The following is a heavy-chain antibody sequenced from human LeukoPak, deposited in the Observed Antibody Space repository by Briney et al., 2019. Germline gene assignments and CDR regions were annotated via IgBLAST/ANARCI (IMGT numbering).Heavy chain of an antibody. CDR3: VGTTYYDFWSGPSPDY. J-gene: IGHJ4*02. CDR2: IYHSGST. CDR1: GYSISSGYY. Sequence: SETLSLTCTVSGYSISSGYYWGWIRQPPGKGLEWIGSIYHSGSTYYNPSLKSRVTISVDTSKNQFSLKLSSVTAADTAVYYCVGTTYYDFWSGPSPDYWGQGTLVTVSS. V-gene: IGHV4-38-2*02. D-gene: IGHD3-3*01.